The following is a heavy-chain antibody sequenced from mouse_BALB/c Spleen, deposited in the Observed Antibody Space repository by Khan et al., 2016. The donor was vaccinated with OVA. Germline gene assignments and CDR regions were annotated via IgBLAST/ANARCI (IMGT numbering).Heavy chain of an antibody. J-gene: IGHJ3*01. CDR2: ISTYYGDA. Sequence: VQLVESGAELVRPGVSVKISCKGSGYTFTDFTMHWVKQSHAKSLEWIGVISTYYGDATYNQKFKGKATMTVDKSSSTAYMELARLTSEDSAICYGARGGGRDRFVYGGQGTLVTVSA. CDR3: ARGGGRDRFVY. V-gene: IGHV1S137*01. CDR1: GYTFTDFT.